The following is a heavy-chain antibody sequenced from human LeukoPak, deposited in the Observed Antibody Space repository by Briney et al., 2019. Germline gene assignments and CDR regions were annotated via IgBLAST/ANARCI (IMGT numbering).Heavy chain of an antibody. CDR1: GFTFSSYA. CDR3: AKHLDSSGYYHDAFDI. CDR2: ISGSGGST. Sequence: PGGSLRLSCAASGFTFSSYAMSWVRQAPGKGLEWVSAISGSGGSTYYADSVKGRFTISRDNSKNTLYLQMNSLRAEDTAVYYCAKHLDSSGYYHDAFDIWGQGTMVTVSS. D-gene: IGHD3-22*01. J-gene: IGHJ3*02. V-gene: IGHV3-23*01.